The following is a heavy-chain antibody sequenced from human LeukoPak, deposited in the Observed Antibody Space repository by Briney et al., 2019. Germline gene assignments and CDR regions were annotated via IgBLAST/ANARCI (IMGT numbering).Heavy chain of an antibody. CDR2: ISGSGGST. CDR1: GSTFSNYA. CDR3: AKRSGDTAYYFDY. J-gene: IGHJ4*02. Sequence: PGGSLRLSCAASGSTFSNYAMNWVRQAPGRGLQWVSAISGSGGSTYYADSVQGRFTISRDNSKNTLYLQMNSLRAEDPAVYYCAKRSGDTAYYFDYWGQGTLVTVSS. V-gene: IGHV3-23*01. D-gene: IGHD4-17*01.